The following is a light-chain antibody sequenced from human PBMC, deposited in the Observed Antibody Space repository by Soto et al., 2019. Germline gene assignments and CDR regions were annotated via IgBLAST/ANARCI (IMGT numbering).Light chain of an antibody. J-gene: IGKJ1*01. Sequence: DIQMTQSPSTLSASVGDRVIITCRASQSISSWLAWYQQKPGKAPNLLIYDASSLESGVPSRFSGSGSGTEFTLTISRLPPDDFATYYCQQYQSSWTFGQGTKVEIK. CDR2: DAS. CDR3: QQYQSSWT. V-gene: IGKV1-5*01. CDR1: QSISSW.